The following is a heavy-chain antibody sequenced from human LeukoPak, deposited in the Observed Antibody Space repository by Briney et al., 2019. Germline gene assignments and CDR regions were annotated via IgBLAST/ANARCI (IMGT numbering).Heavy chain of an antibody. D-gene: IGHD6-19*01. CDR1: GFTFDDYA. Sequence: GGSLRLSCAASGFTFDDYAMHWVRQAPGKGLEWVSLISWDGGSTYYADSVKGRFTISRDNSKNSLYLQMNSLRAEDTALYYCAKDTGGSGWSAFDYWGQGTLVTVSS. J-gene: IGHJ4*02. CDR3: AKDTGGSGWSAFDY. CDR2: ISWDGGST. V-gene: IGHV3-43D*03.